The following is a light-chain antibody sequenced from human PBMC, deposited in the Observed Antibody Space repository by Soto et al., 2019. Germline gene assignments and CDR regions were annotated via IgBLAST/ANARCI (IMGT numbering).Light chain of an antibody. J-gene: IGKJ4*01. Sequence: EIVLTQSPATLSLSPGERATLSCRASQSVSIYLAWYQQKPGQAPRLLIYDASNRATGIPARFSGSGSGTDFTITISSLEPEDFAVYYCKQRVDWLTFGGGTRVEIK. CDR2: DAS. CDR1: QSVSIY. CDR3: KQRVDWLT. V-gene: IGKV3-11*01.